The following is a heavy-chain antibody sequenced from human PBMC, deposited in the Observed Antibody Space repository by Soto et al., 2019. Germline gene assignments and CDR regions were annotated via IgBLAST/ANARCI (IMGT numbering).Heavy chain of an antibody. CDR1: GFIFNTYS. CDR3: ARGIVVKGIFDS. Sequence: GGSLRLSCAASGFIFNTYSMNWVRQAPGKGLEWVSYISGSGKTIYYADSVKGRFTISRDNAKNALYLQMNSLRVEDTAVYYCARGIVVKGIFDSWGQGTLVTVSS. J-gene: IGHJ4*02. D-gene: IGHD3-22*01. CDR2: ISGSGKTI. V-gene: IGHV3-48*04.